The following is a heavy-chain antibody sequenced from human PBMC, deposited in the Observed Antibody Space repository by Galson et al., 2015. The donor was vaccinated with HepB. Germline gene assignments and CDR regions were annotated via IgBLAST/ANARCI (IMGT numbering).Heavy chain of an antibody. J-gene: IGHJ6*03. D-gene: IGHD2-2*01. V-gene: IGHV1-18*01. CDR3: ARGYCSSTSCSILDYYYYYYMDV. CDR2: ISAYNGNT. Sequence: SVKVSCKASGYTFTSYGISWVRQAPGQGLEWMGWISAYNGNTNYAQKLQGRVTMTTDTSTSTAYMELRSLRSDDTAVYYCARGYCSSTSCSILDYYYYYYMDVWGKGTTVTVSS. CDR1: GYTFTSYG.